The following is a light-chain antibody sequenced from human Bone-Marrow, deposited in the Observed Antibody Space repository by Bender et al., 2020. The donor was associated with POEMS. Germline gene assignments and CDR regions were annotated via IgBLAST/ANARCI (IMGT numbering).Light chain of an antibody. CDR3: NSYRSSSTYV. CDR2: GVS. J-gene: IGLJ1*01. CDR1: RGDVGSYDY. Sequence: QSALTQPPSASGSPGQSVTISCTGSRGDVGSYDYVSWYQHHPGKAPKLLIYGVSERPSGVSNRFSGSKSGNTASLTISGLQAEDEADYYCNSYRSSSTYVFGTGTGVTVL. V-gene: IGLV2-14*01.